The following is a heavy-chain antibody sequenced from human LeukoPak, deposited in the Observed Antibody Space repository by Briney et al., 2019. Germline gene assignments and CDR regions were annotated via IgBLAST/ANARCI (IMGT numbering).Heavy chain of an antibody. Sequence: AASVKVSCKASGGTFSSYAISWVRQAPGQGLEWMGGIIPIFGTANYAQKFQGRVTITADKSTSTAYMELSSLRSEDTAVYYCATNGLHYYDSSGYSYWGQGTLVTVSS. CDR1: GGTFSSYA. V-gene: IGHV1-69*06. CDR2: IIPIFGTA. J-gene: IGHJ4*02. CDR3: ATNGLHYYDSSGYSY. D-gene: IGHD3-22*01.